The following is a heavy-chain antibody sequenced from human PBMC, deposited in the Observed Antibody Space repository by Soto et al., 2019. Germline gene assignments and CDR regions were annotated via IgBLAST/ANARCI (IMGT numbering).Heavy chain of an antibody. CDR2: IYPGDSDT. CDR1: GYSFTSYF. J-gene: IGHJ6*02. CDR3: ARTVSSSGWYYYYYGMDV. D-gene: IGHD6-19*01. V-gene: IGHV5-51*01. Sequence: GESLKISCKGSGYSFTSYFIGWVRQMPGKGLEWMGIIYPGDSDTRYSPSFQGQVTISADKSISTAYLQWSSLKASDTAMYYCARTVSSSGWYYYYYGMDVWGQGTTVTVSS.